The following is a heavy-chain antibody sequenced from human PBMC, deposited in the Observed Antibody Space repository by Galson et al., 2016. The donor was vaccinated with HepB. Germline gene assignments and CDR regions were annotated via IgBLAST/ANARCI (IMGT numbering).Heavy chain of an antibody. CDR1: GGTFSNYA. Sequence: SVKVSCKASGGTFSNYAISWVRQVPGQGLEWMGGIIPIFGTANYAQNFQGRVTITADKSTRTAYMELSSLRFEDTAVYYCARWSGGYGEYWGQGTLVTVSS. CDR3: ARWSGGYGEY. V-gene: IGHV1-69*06. D-gene: IGHD1-26*01. CDR2: IIPIFGTA. J-gene: IGHJ4*02.